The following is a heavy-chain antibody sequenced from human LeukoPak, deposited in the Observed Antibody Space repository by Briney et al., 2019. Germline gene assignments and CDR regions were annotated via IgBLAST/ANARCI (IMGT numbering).Heavy chain of an antibody. CDR1: GGSISSGSYY. Sequence: SETLSLTCTVSGGSISSGSYYWSWIRQPAGKGLEWIVRISSSGSTNYNPSLKSRVTISVDTSKNQFSLKLSSVTAADTAVYFCARGPYSYDSSGAFDIWGQGTMVTVSS. CDR2: ISSSGST. CDR3: ARGPYSYDSSGAFDI. D-gene: IGHD3-22*01. V-gene: IGHV4-61*02. J-gene: IGHJ3*02.